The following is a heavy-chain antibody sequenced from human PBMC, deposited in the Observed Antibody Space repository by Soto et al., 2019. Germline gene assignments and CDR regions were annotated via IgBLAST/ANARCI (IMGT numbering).Heavy chain of an antibody. V-gene: IGHV4-39*01. CDR2: IYYSGST. D-gene: IGHD6-13*01. CDR1: GGSISSSSYY. CDR3: ARHKSSSWAFDY. Sequence: SETLSLTCTVSGGSISSSSYYWGWIRQPPGKGLEWIGSIYYSGSTYYNPSLKSRVTISVDTSKNQFSLKLSSVTAADTAVYYCARHKSSSWAFDYWGQGTLVTVSS. J-gene: IGHJ4*02.